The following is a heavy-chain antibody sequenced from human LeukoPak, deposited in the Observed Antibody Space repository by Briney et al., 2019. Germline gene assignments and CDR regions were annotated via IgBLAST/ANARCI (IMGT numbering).Heavy chain of an antibody. V-gene: IGHV1-69*05. Sequence: GASVKVSCKAAGGTFSSYAISWVRQAPGRGLEWMGRISPIFGTANYAQKFQGRVTITTDESTSTAYMELSSLRSEDTAVYYCARDRRYYYGSGSYRYYFDYWGQGTLVTVSS. CDR2: ISPIFGTA. D-gene: IGHD3-10*01. J-gene: IGHJ4*02. CDR3: ARDRRYYYGSGSYRYYFDY. CDR1: GGTFSSYA.